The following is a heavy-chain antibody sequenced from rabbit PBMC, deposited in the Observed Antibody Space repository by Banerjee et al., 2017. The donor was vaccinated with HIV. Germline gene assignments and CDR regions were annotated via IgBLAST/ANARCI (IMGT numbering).Heavy chain of an antibody. Sequence: QEQLEESVGDLVQPGGSLKLSCKASGFDLRSYYYMCWVRQAPGKGLEWIACIYTGDGNTYYASWAKGRFTISKTSSTTVTLQMTSLTAADTATYFCARNADGNYITDLWGPGTLVTVS. CDR3: ARNADGNYITDL. CDR1: GFDLRSYYY. D-gene: IGHD1-1*01. CDR2: IYTGDGNT. J-gene: IGHJ4*01. V-gene: IGHV1S45*01.